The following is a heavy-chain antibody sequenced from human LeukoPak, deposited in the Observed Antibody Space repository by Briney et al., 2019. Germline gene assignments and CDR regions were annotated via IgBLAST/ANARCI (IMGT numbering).Heavy chain of an antibody. D-gene: IGHD3-10*02. CDR3: ARDGIGTDYVRYFDD. Sequence: ASVKVSCKASGYTFTGYYMHWVRQAPGQGLEWMGWINSNSGGTNYAQKCQGRVTMTRDTSISTAYMELSRLRSDDTAVYYCARDGIGTDYVRYFDDWGQGTLVTVSS. CDR2: INSNSGGT. CDR1: GYTFTGYY. V-gene: IGHV1-2*02. J-gene: IGHJ4*02.